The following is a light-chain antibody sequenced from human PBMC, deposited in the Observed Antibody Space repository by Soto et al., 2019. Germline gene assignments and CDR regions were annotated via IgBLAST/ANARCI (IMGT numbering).Light chain of an antibody. V-gene: IGKV3-15*01. CDR1: QGVSSN. CDR2: GAS. J-gene: IGKJ3*01. CDR3: QQYNNWPSLFT. Sequence: EIVMTQSPATLSVSPGERATLSCRASQGVSSNLAWYQQKPGQAPRLLIYGASTRATGIPARFSGSGSGTEFTLTISSLQSEDFAVYYCQQYNNWPSLFTFGPGTKVDIK.